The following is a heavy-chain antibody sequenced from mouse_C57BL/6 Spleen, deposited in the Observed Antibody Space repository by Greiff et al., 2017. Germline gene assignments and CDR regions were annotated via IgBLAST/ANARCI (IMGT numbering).Heavy chain of an antibody. D-gene: IGHD2-5*01. CDR1: GYTFTDYN. Sequence: VQLQQSGPELVKPGASVKIPCKASGYTFTDYNMDWVKQSHGKSLEWIGDINPNNGGTIYNQKFKGKATLTVDKSSSTAYMELRSLTSEDTAVYYWARKETWSNSYAMDYWGQGTSVTVAS. J-gene: IGHJ4*01. CDR2: INPNNGGT. V-gene: IGHV1-18*01. CDR3: ARKETWSNSYAMDY.